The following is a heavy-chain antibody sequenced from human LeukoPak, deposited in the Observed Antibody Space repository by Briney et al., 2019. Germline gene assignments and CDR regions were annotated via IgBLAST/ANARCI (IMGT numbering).Heavy chain of an antibody. CDR1: GYTXTGYY. J-gene: IGHJ5*02. D-gene: IGHD6-13*01. V-gene: IGHV1-2*02. CDR2: INPNSGGT. CDR3: ARTLVAAPGSKGGP. Sequence: SVKVSCKASGYTXTGYYMQWVRQAPGQGLEWMGWINPNSGGTNYAQKFQGRVTMTRDTSISTAYMELSRLRSDDTAVYYCARTLVAAPGSKGGPWGQGTLVTVSS.